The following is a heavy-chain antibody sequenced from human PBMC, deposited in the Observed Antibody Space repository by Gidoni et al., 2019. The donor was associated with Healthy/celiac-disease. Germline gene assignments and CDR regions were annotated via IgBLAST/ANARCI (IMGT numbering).Heavy chain of an antibody. CDR2: IYYSGST. V-gene: IGHV4-61*01. CDR1: AGSVSSGSYY. J-gene: IGHJ4*02. Sequence: QVQLQESGPGLVKPSETLSLTCTVSAGSVSSGSYYWSWIRQPPGKGLEWIGYIYYSGSTNYNPSLKSRVNISVDTSKNQFALKLSSVTAADTAVYYCARDFYGGNSGGRFDYWGQGTLVTVSS. CDR3: ARDFYGGNSGGRFDY. D-gene: IGHD2-21*02.